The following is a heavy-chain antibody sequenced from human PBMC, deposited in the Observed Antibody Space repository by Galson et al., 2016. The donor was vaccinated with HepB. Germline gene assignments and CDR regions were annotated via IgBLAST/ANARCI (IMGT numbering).Heavy chain of an antibody. D-gene: IGHD5-18*01. V-gene: IGHV3-23*01. CDR2: IVGSGGTT. CDR3: ASQQLWPSFDY. CDR1: GFTFSSYV. Sequence: SLRLSCAASGFTFSSYVMSWVRQAPGQGLEWVSGIVGSGGTTYYAESVQGRFIVSRDNSKNILHLQMYSLRVEDTAIYYCASQQLWPSFDYWGQGILVTVSS. J-gene: IGHJ4*02.